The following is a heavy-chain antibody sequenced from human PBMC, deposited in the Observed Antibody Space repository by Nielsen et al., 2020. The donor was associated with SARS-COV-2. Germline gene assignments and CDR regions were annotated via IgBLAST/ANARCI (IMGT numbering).Heavy chain of an antibody. CDR3: ASSTGPGGWFDP. CDR2: ISSSSSII. V-gene: IGHV3-48*01. Sequence: GESLKISCAASGFTFSSYGMHWVRQAPGKGLQWVSYISSSSSIIHYADSVKGRFTISRDNAKNSLYLQMNSLRVEDTAVYYCASSTGPGGWFDPWGQGTLVTVSS. CDR1: GFTFSSYG. J-gene: IGHJ5*02. D-gene: IGHD7-27*01.